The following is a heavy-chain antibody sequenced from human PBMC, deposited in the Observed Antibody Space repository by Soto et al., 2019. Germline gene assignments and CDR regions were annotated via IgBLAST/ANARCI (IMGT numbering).Heavy chain of an antibody. Sequence: ASVTVLCEASGYTFTSYDINWVRQAPGQGLEWMGWMNPNSGNTGYAQKFQGRVTMTRNTSIRTAYMELSSLRSEDTAVYYCARVDSGHDYYDYYYYMDVWGKGTTVTVSS. CDR3: ARVDSGHDYYDYYYYMDV. D-gene: IGHD5-12*01. J-gene: IGHJ6*03. V-gene: IGHV1-8*01. CDR2: MNPNSGNT. CDR1: GYTFTSYD.